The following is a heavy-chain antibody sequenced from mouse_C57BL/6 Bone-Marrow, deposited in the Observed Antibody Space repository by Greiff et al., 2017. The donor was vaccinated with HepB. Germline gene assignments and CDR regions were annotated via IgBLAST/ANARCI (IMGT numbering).Heavy chain of an antibody. CDR1: GFTFSDYY. CDR3: ARQDGYDWYFDV. CDR2: ISNGGGST. Sequence: EVQGVESGGGLVQPGGSLKLSCAASGFTFSDYYMYWVRQTPEKRLEWVAYISNGGGSTYYPDTVKGRFTISRDNAKNTLYLQMSRLKSEDTAMYYCARQDGYDWYFDVWGTVTTVTVSS. J-gene: IGHJ1*03. D-gene: IGHD2-2*01. V-gene: IGHV5-12*01.